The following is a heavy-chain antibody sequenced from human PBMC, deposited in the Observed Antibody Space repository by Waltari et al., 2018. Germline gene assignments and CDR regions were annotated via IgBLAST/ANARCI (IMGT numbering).Heavy chain of an antibody. J-gene: IGHJ3*02. CDR2: ITPSGCST. CDR3: ARVGYYYDSSGYPPDAFDI. D-gene: IGHD3-22*01. Sequence: QVQLVQSGAEVKKPGASVKVSCKASGYTFTSYYMHWVRQAPGQGLEWMGIITPSGCSTSYAQKFQGRVTMTRDTSTSTVYMELSSLRSEDTAVYYCARVGYYYDSSGYPPDAFDIWGQGTMVTVSS. CDR1: GYTFTSYY. V-gene: IGHV1-46*01.